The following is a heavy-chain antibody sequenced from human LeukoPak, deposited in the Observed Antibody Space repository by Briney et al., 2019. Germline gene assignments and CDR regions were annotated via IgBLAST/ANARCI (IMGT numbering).Heavy chain of an antibody. CDR3: ARDWSSGWFFPHY. CDR1: SYMFTRYG. D-gene: IGHD6-19*01. J-gene: IGHJ4*02. V-gene: IGHV1-18*01. CDR2: ISGSNGNT. Sequence: ASVKVSCKASSYMFTRYGISWVRQAPGQGLEWMGWISGSNGNTNYAQKFLGRVTMTADTSTSTAYMELRSLRSDDTAVYYCARDWSSGWFFPHYWGQGTLVTVSS.